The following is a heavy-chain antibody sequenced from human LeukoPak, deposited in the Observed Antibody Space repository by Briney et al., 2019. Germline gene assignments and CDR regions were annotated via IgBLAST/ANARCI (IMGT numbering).Heavy chain of an antibody. Sequence: SQTLSLTCTVSGGSISSGGYYWSWIRQHPGKGLEWIGYIYYSGSTYYNPSLKSRVTISVDTSKNQFSLKLSSVTAADTAVYYCARARSSWDPERHFDYWGQGTLVTVSS. D-gene: IGHD1-14*01. CDR1: GGSISSGGYY. V-gene: IGHV4-31*03. CDR3: ARARSSWDPERHFDY. CDR2: IYYSGST. J-gene: IGHJ4*02.